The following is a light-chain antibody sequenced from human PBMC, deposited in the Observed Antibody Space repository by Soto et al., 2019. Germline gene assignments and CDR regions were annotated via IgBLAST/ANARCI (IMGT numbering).Light chain of an antibody. V-gene: IGLV2-14*01. CDR1: GSDVGGYNY. CDR3: SSYTGSNTPVV. Sequence: QSVLTQPASVSGSPGQSITISCTGTGSDVGGYNYVSWYQQHPGKAPNLIIFDVSNRPSGVSNRFSGSKSGNSASLTISGLQAEVEADYYCSSYTGSNTPVVFGGGTKVTVL. J-gene: IGLJ2*01. CDR2: DVS.